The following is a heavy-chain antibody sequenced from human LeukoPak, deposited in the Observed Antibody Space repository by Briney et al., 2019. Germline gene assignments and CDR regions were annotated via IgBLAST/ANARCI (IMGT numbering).Heavy chain of an antibody. Sequence: GGSLRLSCAASGFTFRSYTMNWVRQAPGKGLDWVSSISPSGSSTYNADSVRGRFTISRDNAKDAVYLQMSSLRGEDTAVYYCVRDFLGESGAGGCWGQGTLVTVSS. D-gene: IGHD3-10*01. CDR1: GFTFRSYT. CDR2: ISPSGSST. J-gene: IGHJ4*02. CDR3: VRDFLGESGAGGC. V-gene: IGHV3-21*01.